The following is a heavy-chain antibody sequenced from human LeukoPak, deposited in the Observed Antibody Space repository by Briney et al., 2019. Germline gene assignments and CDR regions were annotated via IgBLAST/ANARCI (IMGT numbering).Heavy chain of an antibody. Sequence: PSETLSLTCTVSGYSISSGYYWGRIRPPPGKGLEWIGSIYHSGSTYYNPSLKSRVTISVDTSKNQFSLKLTSVTAADTAVYYCARDAVVPASLLDYWGQGTLVTVSS. CDR2: IYHSGST. D-gene: IGHD2-2*01. V-gene: IGHV4-38-2*02. CDR3: ARDAVVPASLLDY. J-gene: IGHJ4*02. CDR1: GYSISSGYY.